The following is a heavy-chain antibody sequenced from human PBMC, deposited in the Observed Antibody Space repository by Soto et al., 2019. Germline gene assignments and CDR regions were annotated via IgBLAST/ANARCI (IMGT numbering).Heavy chain of an antibody. D-gene: IGHD2-2*01. CDR2: ISYDGSNK. J-gene: IGHJ6*02. Sequence: PGGSLRLSCAASGFTFSSYGMHWVRQAPGKGLEWVAVISYDGSNKYYADSVKGRFTISRDNSKNTLYLQMNSLRAEDTAVYYCAKEVVPAAMHYYYYYYGMDVWGQGTTVTVSS. CDR1: GFTFSSYG. V-gene: IGHV3-30*18. CDR3: AKEVVPAAMHYYYYYYGMDV.